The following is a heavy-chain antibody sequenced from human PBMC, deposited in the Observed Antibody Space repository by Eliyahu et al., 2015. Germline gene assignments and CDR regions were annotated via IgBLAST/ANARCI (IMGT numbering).Heavy chain of an antibody. Sequence: QLQESGPGLVKPSETLSLTCTVSDFPINSGHYWGWIRQPPGKGLEWIGSIYHGGSAYYNPSLKSRVTLSVDMSKSQFSLKMTSVTAADTAIYYCARDGVTMIASGLDVWGQGTSVTVSS. J-gene: IGHJ6*02. CDR3: ARDGVTMIASGLDV. CDR1: DFPINSGHY. D-gene: IGHD3-22*01. V-gene: IGHV4-38-2*02. CDR2: IYHGGSA.